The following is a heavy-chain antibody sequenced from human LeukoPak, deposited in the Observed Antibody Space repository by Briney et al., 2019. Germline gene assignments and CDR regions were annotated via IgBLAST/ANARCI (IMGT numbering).Heavy chain of an antibody. D-gene: IGHD1-26*01. J-gene: IGHJ4*02. Sequence: GGSLRLSCAASGFTFSRYCMHWARHAPGKGLVWVSRINNDGSNKSYADSVKGRFPISRHNAKNTLYLQEKRESGGHTAVYQCARATAIVGAPTYRDYWGQGTLVTVSS. CDR2: INNDGSNK. CDR3: ARATAIVGAPTYRDY. CDR1: GFTFSRYC. V-gene: IGHV3-74*01.